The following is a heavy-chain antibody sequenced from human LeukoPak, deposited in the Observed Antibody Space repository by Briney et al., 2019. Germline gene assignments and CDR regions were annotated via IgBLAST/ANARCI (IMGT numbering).Heavy chain of an antibody. D-gene: IGHD3-3*01. V-gene: IGHV3-48*03. J-gene: IGHJ4*02. CDR2: ISSSGSTI. CDR1: GFTFSSYE. Sequence: PGGSLRLSCAASGFTFSSYEMNWVRQAPGKGLEWVSYISSSGSTIYYADSVKGRFTISRDNAKNSLYPQMNSLRAEDTAVYYCARSIFGVSGTFDYWGQGTLVTVSS. CDR3: ARSIFGVSGTFDY.